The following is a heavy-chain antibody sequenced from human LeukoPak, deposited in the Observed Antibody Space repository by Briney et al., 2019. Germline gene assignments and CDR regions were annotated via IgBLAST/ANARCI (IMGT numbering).Heavy chain of an antibody. D-gene: IGHD3-22*01. CDR2: ILPIFGAA. V-gene: IGHV1-69*05. J-gene: IGHJ4*02. CDR3: ARGYYDSSGYFDY. CDR1: GGTFSSYA. Sequence: GSSVKVSCKASGGTFSSYAISWVREAPGHGLEWMGGILPIFGAAHYAQKYQGRVTITTDEYTSTAYMELSSLRSEDTAENYCARGYYDSSGYFDYWGQGTLVTVSS.